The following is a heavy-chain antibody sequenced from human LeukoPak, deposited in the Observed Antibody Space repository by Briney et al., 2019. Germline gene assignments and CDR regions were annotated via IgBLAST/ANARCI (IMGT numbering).Heavy chain of an antibody. J-gene: IGHJ4*02. CDR3: ARDRKRIQLWSVLHPFCCGY. Sequence: ASVKVSCKASGYSFTSYYIHWVRQAPGQGLEWMGIIKSGDGTTSYAQKFQGRVTMTRDTSTSTVYMELSSLRAEDTAVYYCARDRKRIQLWSVLHPFCCGYWGQGTLVTVSS. CDR2: IKSGDGTT. CDR1: GYSFTSYY. D-gene: IGHD5-18*01. V-gene: IGHV1-46*01.